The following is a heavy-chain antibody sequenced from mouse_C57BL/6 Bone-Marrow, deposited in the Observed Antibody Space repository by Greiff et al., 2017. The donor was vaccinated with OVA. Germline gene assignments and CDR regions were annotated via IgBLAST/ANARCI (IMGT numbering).Heavy chain of an antibody. CDR2: INPKTGGT. Sequence: VQLQQSGPELVKPGASVKIPCKASGYTFTDYNMDWVKQTPGKSLEWIGDINPKTGGTVYNQKFKGKATLTVDKSSSTAYMELRSLTSEDTAVYYCARGGGLRFAYWGQGTLVTVSA. J-gene: IGHJ3*01. V-gene: IGHV1-18*01. CDR1: GYTFTDYN. CDR3: ARGGGLRFAY. D-gene: IGHD2-13*01.